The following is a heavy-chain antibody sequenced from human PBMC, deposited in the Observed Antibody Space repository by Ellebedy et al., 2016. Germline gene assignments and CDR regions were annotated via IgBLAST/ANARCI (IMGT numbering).Heavy chain of an antibody. CDR2: MNPNSGNT. D-gene: IGHD3-10*01. V-gene: IGHV1-8*01. CDR1: RYTFTSYD. J-gene: IGHJ5*02. Sequence: ASVKVSXKASRYTFTSYDINWVRQATGQGLEWMGWMNPNSGNTGYAQKFQGRVTMTRNTSISTAYMELSSLRSEDTAVYYCARFSTMVRGVTPWGQGTLVTVSS. CDR3: ARFSTMVRGVTP.